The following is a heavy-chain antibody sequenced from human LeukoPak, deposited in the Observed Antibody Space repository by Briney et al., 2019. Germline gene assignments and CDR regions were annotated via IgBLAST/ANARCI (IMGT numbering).Heavy chain of an antibody. V-gene: IGHV4-59*01. Sequence: SQTLSLTCTVSGGSISSYYWSWIRQPPGKGLEWIGYIYYSGSTNYNPSLKSRVTISVDTSKNQFSLKLSSVTAADTAVYYCARVNPSGWAVGDAFDIWGQGTMVTVS. CDR3: ARVNPSGWAVGDAFDI. CDR2: IYYSGST. D-gene: IGHD6-19*01. J-gene: IGHJ3*02. CDR1: GGSISSYY.